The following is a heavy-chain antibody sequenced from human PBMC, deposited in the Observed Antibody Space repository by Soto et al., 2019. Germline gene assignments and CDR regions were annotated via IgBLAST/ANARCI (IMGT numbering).Heavy chain of an antibody. CDR1: GGTFSSYA. CDR2: IIPIFGTA. Sequence: QVQLVQSGAEVKKPGSSVKVSCKASGGTFSSYAISWVRQAPGQGLEWMGGIIPIFGTANYAQKFQGRVTITAEQSTSTAYMERSSLRTEDAAVYYCARPQLGPSYFYGMDVRGQGTTGTVSS. V-gene: IGHV1-69*12. J-gene: IGHJ6*02. CDR3: ARPQLGPSYFYGMDV. D-gene: IGHD6-6*01.